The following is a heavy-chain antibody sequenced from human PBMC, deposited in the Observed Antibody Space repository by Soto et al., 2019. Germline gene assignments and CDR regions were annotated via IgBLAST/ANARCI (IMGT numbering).Heavy chain of an antibody. J-gene: IGHJ6*03. Sequence: PSETLSLTCTVSGGSISSYYWSWIRQSPGKGLEWIGYIYYSGSTNYNPSLKSRVTISVDTSKNQFSLKLSSVTAADTAVYYCARALRYFDPFPYYYYYMDVWGKGTTVTVSS. D-gene: IGHD3-9*01. CDR2: IYYSGST. CDR3: ARALRYFDPFPYYYYYMDV. CDR1: GGSISSYY. V-gene: IGHV4-59*01.